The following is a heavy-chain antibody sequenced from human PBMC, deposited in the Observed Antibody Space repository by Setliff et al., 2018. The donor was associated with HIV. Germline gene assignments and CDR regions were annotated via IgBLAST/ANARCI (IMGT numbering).Heavy chain of an antibody. J-gene: IGHJ3*01. CDR3: ASEKKAYAAFDV. Sequence: SETLSLTCTVSGGSISTYYWSWIRQPPGKGLEWIGSIYFTGSSDNNPSLKSRVTLSVDTSKHQFSLKLSSVTAADTAVYYCASEKKAYAAFDVWGQGTMVTVSS. CDR1: GGSISTYY. CDR2: IYFTGSS. V-gene: IGHV4-59*01. D-gene: IGHD4-17*01.